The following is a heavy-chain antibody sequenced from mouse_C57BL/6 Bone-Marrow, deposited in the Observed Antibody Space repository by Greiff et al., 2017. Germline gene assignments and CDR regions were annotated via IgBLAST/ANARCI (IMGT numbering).Heavy chain of an antibody. CDR1: GYTFTSYW. CDR3: ASGGAQATDYYSMDY. D-gene: IGHD3-2*02. Sequence: QVQLQQPGAELVKPGASVKLSCKASGYTFTSYWMHWVKQRPGQGLEWIGMIHPNSGSTKYNEKFKSKATLTVDKSSSTAYMQLSSLTSEDSAVYYCASGGAQATDYYSMDYWGQVTSVTVSS. V-gene: IGHV1-64*01. J-gene: IGHJ4*01. CDR2: IHPNSGST.